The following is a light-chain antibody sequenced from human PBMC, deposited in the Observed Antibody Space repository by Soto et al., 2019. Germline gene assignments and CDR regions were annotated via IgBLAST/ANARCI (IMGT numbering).Light chain of an antibody. CDR2: GAS. CDR1: QSVSNNF. Sequence: EIVLTQSPGTMSLSPGERATLSCRASQSVSNNFLAWYQQKPGQAPRLLIYGASNRATGIPDRFSGSGSGTDFTLTISRLEPEDFAVFYCQQYGSSFITFGQGTRLEI. J-gene: IGKJ5*01. V-gene: IGKV3-20*01. CDR3: QQYGSSFIT.